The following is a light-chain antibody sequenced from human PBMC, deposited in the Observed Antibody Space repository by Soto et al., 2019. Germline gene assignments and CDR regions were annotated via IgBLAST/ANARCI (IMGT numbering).Light chain of an antibody. CDR2: GAS. CDR1: QSVSGRY. J-gene: IGKJ1*01. V-gene: IGKV3-20*01. CDR3: QQYGISPRT. Sequence: EIVLTQSPGTLSLSPGERATLSCRASQSVSGRYLAWYQQKPGQAPRLLIYGASSRDAGIPDRFSGSGSGPEFTLSNIRLEPEDFSVYYCQQYGISPRTFGQWTKVESK.